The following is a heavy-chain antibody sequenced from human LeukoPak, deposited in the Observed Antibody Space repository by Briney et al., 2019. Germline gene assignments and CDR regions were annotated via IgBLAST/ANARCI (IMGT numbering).Heavy chain of an antibody. J-gene: IGHJ4*02. CDR1: GGSISSSSYY. V-gene: IGHV4-39*07. CDR3: ARDSAYYYDSSGYTWSFDY. CDR2: IYYSGST. D-gene: IGHD3-22*01. Sequence: PSETLSLTCTVSGGSISSSSYYRGWIRQPPGKGLEWIGSIYYSGSTYYNPSLKSRVTISVDTSKNQFSLKLSSVTAADTAVYYCARDSAYYYDSSGYTWSFDYWGQGTLVTVSS.